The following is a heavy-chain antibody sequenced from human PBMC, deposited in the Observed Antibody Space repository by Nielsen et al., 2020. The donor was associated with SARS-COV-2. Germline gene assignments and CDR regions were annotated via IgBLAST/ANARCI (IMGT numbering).Heavy chain of an antibody. CDR3: ARYYVSGMYGMDV. V-gene: IGHV4-30-4*01. CDR1: GGSIESYEHY. J-gene: IGHJ6*02. CDR2: IYYSGSA. D-gene: IGHD3-10*01. Sequence: SETLSLTCSVSGGSIESYEHYWSWIRQSPGKGLEWIGYIYYSGSAYYNPSLEGRVTISVDTSANQFSLNLSSVTAADTAMYYCARYYVSGMYGMDVWGPGTTVTVSS.